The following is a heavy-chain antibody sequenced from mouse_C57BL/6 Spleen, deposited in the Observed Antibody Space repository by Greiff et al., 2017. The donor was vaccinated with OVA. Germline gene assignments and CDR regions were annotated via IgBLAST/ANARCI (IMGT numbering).Heavy chain of an antibody. Sequence: EVKVVESGAELVKPGASVKLSCTASGFNIKDYYMHWVKQRTEQGLEWIGRIDPEDGETKYAPKFQGKATITADTSSNTAYLQLSSLTSEDTAVYYCARSYGSSYSYYFDYWGQGTTLTVSS. CDR1: GFNIKDYY. CDR3: ARSYGSSYSYYFDY. CDR2: IDPEDGET. V-gene: IGHV14-2*01. D-gene: IGHD1-1*01. J-gene: IGHJ2*01.